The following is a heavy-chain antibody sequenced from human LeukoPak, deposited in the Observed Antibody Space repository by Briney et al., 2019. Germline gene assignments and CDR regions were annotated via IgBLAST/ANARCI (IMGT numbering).Heavy chain of an antibody. Sequence: ASVKASCKVSGYTLTELSMHWVRQAPGKGLEWMGGFDPEDGETIYAQKFQGRVTMTEDTSTDTAYMELSSLRSEDTAVYYCATGTRVGDGYNFWFDPWGQGTLVTVSS. J-gene: IGHJ5*02. V-gene: IGHV1-24*01. CDR2: FDPEDGET. CDR1: GYTLTELS. D-gene: IGHD5-24*01. CDR3: ATGTRVGDGYNFWFDP.